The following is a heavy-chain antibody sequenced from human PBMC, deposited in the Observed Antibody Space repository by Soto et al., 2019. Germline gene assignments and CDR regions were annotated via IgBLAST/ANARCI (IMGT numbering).Heavy chain of an antibody. Sequence: QVQLQVSGPGLVKPSETLSLTCSVSGDSFSNYYWSWIRQPAGKGLEWIGRIYPSGTTNYNPSLNSRLTMSRDTSKYQFSLSLRSVTAADTSVYYCARDDYGSAGMDVWGQGTTVTVSS. J-gene: IGHJ6*02. CDR3: ARDDYGSAGMDV. CDR2: IYPSGTT. D-gene: IGHD3-10*01. CDR1: GDSFSNYY. V-gene: IGHV4-4*07.